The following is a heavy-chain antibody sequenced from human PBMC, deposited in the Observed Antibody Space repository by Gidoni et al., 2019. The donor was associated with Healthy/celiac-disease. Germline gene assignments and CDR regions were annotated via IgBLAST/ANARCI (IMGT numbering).Heavy chain of an antibody. CDR2: IKQDGSEN. J-gene: IGHJ6*02. CDR1: GFPFSSHW. CDR3: AKNYGDWPVTITHYYYGMDV. Sequence: EVQLVESGGGLVQPGGSRRHLCAAPGFPFSSHWMSWVRQAPGTGLAWVANIKQDGSENYYVDSVKGRFTISRDNAKNSLYLQMNSLRAEDTAVYYCAKNYGDWPVTITHYYYGMDVWGQGTTVTVSS. D-gene: IGHD4-17*01. V-gene: IGHV3-7*01.